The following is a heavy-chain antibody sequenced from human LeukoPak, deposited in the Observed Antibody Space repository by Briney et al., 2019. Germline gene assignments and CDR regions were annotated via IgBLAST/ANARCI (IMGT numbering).Heavy chain of an antibody. CDR3: ARDLKSGGYDY. V-gene: IGHV3-21*01. J-gene: IGHJ4*02. D-gene: IGHD5-12*01. Sequence: GGSLRLSCAASGFTFSTYAMSWVRQAAGKGLEWVSSISSSSSYIYYADSVKGRFTISRDNAKNSLYLQMNSLRAEDTAVYYCARDLKSGGYDYWGQGTLVTVSS. CDR1: GFTFSTYA. CDR2: ISSSSSYI.